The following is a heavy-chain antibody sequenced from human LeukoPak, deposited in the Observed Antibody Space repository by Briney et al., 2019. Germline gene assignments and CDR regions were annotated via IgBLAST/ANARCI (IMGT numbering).Heavy chain of an antibody. V-gene: IGHV3-23*01. J-gene: IGHJ4*02. Sequence: GGSLRLSCAASGFTFSSYAMTWVRQAPGKGLEWVSALSDSGASKYYADSVKGRFTISRDNSKNTLYLQMNSLRAEDTAVYYCAKAYSSGYYYGPATFDYWGQGTLVTVSS. D-gene: IGHD3-22*01. CDR3: AKAYSSGYYYGPATFDY. CDR2: LSDSGASK. CDR1: GFTFSSYA.